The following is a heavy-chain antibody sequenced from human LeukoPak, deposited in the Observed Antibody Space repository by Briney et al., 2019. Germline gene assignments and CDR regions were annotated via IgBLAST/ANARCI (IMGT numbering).Heavy chain of an antibody. CDR3: ARVGVRGVIYYCMDV. Sequence: GGSLRLSCAASGFTFSSYSMNWVRQAPGKGLEWVSSISSSSSYIYYADSVKGRFTISRDNAKNSLYLQMNSLRAEDTAVYYCARVGVRGVIYYCMDVWGKGTTVTVSS. D-gene: IGHD3-10*01. CDR1: GFTFSSYS. CDR2: ISSSSSYI. J-gene: IGHJ6*03. V-gene: IGHV3-21*01.